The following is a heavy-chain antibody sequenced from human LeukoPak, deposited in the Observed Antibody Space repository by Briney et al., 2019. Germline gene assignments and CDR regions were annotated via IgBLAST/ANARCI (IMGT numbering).Heavy chain of an antibody. J-gene: IGHJ3*02. Sequence: GESLKISCQGPGYSFTSYLIGWVPQIPGKGLGGMGIFYPGDSDTRYRPSFQAQLPISADNSITTPCLQWSSLKASDTAMYYCARGRQWLVTVAFDIWGQGTMVTVSS. V-gene: IGHV5-51*01. CDR3: ARGRQWLVTVAFDI. CDR2: FYPGDSDT. CDR1: GYSFTSYL. D-gene: IGHD6-19*01.